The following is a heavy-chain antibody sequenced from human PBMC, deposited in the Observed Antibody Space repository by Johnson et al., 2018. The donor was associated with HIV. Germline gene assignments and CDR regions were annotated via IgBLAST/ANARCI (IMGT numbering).Heavy chain of an antibody. Sequence: VQLVESGGGVVQPGRSLRLSCAASGFTFSSFAIHWVRQAPGKGLEWVAVISYDGSDKYYADSVKGRFTISRDNSKNTLYLEMNSLRAEDTAVYYCAKERAYIRTFDIWGQGTLVTVSS. J-gene: IGHJ3*02. CDR1: GFTFSSFA. V-gene: IGHV3-30-3*01. D-gene: IGHD5-18*01. CDR2: ISYDGSDK. CDR3: AKERAYIRTFDI.